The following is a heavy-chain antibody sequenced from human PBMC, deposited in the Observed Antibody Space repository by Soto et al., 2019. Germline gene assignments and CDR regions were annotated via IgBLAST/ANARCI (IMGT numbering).Heavy chain of an antibody. CDR3: ARSVRGQYYYYYYGMDV. V-gene: IGHV1-69*13. CDR2: IIPIFGTA. Sequence: SVKVSCKASGGTFSSYAISWVRQAPGQGFEWMGGIIPIFGTANYAQKFQGRVTITADESTSTAYMELSSLRSEDTAVYYCARSVRGQYYYYYYGMDVWGQGTTVTVSS. CDR1: GGTFSSYA. D-gene: IGHD1-26*01. J-gene: IGHJ6*02.